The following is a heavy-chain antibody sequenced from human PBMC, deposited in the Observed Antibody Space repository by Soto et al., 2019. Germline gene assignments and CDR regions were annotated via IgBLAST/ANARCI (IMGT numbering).Heavy chain of an antibody. J-gene: IGHJ4*02. V-gene: IGHV3-49*04. D-gene: IGHD2-21*01. Sequence: PGGSLRLSCTASGFTFDDYVMTWVRQAPGKGLELVGSIRNKASGGTTEYAASVKGRFTISRDDSKSIAYLQMNSLKTDDTAVYYCTMWQGTAQSNFEYWGQGPLGNVSA. CDR2: IRNKASGGTT. CDR1: GFTFDDYV. CDR3: TMWQGTAQSNFEY.